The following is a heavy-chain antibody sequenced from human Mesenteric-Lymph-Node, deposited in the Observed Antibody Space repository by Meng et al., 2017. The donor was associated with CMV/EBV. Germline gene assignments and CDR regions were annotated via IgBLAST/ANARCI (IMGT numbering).Heavy chain of an antibody. V-gene: IGHV5-51*01. CDR3: ARQDFGVGENWFDP. D-gene: IGHD3-3*01. CDR2: IYPGDSDT. CDR1: GYTFTSYD. Sequence: KVSCKASGYTFTSYDINWVRQATGQGLEWMGIIYPGDSDTRYSPSFQGQVTISADKSISTAYLQWSSLKASDTAMYYCARQDFGVGENWFDPWGQGTLVTVSS. J-gene: IGHJ5*02.